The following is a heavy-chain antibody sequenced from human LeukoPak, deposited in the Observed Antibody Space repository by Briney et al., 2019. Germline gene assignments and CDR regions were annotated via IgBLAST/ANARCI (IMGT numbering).Heavy chain of an antibody. CDR2: LSYGGTNK. V-gene: IGHV3-30-3*01. J-gene: IGHJ3*01. CDR1: GFTFSDYA. Sequence: QPGRSLRLSCAASGFTFSDYAMYWVRQAPGKGLEWVAVLSYGGTNKYYADSVKGRFTISRDNSKNTMFLQMNSLRAEDTAVYHCARDRSGYANDAFDFWGQGTMVTVSS. CDR3: ARDRSGYANDAFDF. D-gene: IGHD3-3*01.